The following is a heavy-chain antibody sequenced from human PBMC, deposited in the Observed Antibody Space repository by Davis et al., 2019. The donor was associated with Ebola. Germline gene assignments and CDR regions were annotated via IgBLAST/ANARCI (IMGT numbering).Heavy chain of an antibody. CDR1: GFTFSSYG. V-gene: IGHV3-30*18. Sequence: GESLKISCAASGFTFSSYGMHWVRQAPGKGLEWVAIISYDGSSKYYADSVKGRFTISRDNSKNTLCLQMDSLRAEDTAVYRCAKDWDHYGPQYWGQGTLVTVSS. J-gene: IGHJ4*02. CDR2: ISYDGSSK. CDR3: AKDWDHYGPQY. D-gene: IGHD4-17*01.